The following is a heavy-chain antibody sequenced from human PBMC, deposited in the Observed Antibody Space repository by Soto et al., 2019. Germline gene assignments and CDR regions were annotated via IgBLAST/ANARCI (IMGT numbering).Heavy chain of an antibody. CDR3: ARGRYGEY. CDR2: ISAHNGNT. J-gene: IGHJ4*02. Sequence: QVHLVQSGAEVKKPGASVKVSCKGSGYAFTTYGITWVRQAPGQGLEWMGWISAHNGNTNYAQKLQGRVTVTRDTSTSTAYMELTSLRSDDTAVYYCARGRYGEYWGQGALFPVSS. D-gene: IGHD3-10*01. CDR1: GYAFTTYG. V-gene: IGHV1-18*01.